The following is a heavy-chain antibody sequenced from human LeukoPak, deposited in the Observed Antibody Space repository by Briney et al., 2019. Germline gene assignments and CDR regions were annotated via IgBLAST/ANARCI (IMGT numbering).Heavy chain of an antibody. D-gene: IGHD1-26*01. Sequence: ASVKVSCKASGYTFTGYYLHWVRQAPGQGLGLMGCVNPNSGDTNYAQKFQGSVTMTRDTSISTVYMELSRLGSDDTAVYYCARASGSYWWFDSWGQGTLVTVSS. CDR3: ARASGSYWWFDS. CDR2: VNPNSGDT. V-gene: IGHV1-2*02. CDR1: GYTFTGYY. J-gene: IGHJ5*01.